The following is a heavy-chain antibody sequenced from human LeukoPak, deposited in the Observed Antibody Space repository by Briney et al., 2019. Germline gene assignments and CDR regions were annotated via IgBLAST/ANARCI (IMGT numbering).Heavy chain of an antibody. J-gene: IGHJ4*02. V-gene: IGHV4-39*01. Sequence: SETLSLTCTVSGGSISRSSSYYWGWIRQPPGKGLEWIGSMYYSGNTYYNPSLKSRVTISAATSKHQFSLRLSSVTAADTAVYYCARRRSGYHDYWGQGTLVTVSS. D-gene: IGHD3-3*01. CDR2: MYYSGNT. CDR3: ARRRSGYHDY. CDR1: GGSISRSSSYY.